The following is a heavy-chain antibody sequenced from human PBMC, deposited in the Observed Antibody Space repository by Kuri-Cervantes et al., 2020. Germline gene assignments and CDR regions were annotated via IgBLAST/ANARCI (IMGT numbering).Heavy chain of an antibody. CDR3: SRVRLEYSSKVGWFDP. D-gene: IGHD6-6*01. CDR1: GVTFSSYS. Sequence: GGSLRLSCAASGVTFSSYSMNGVRQAPGKGLEWVSYISSSSSTIYYADSVKSRFTISRDNAKNSLYLQMNSLRDEDTAVYYCSRVRLEYSSKVGWFDPWGQGTLVTVSS. CDR2: ISSSSSTI. J-gene: IGHJ5*02. V-gene: IGHV3-48*02.